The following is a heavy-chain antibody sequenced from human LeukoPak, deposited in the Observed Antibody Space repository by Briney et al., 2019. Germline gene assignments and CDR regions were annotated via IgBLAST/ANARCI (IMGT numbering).Heavy chain of an antibody. V-gene: IGHV3-30*03. Sequence: PGGSLRLSCAASGFTFSSYGMHWVRQAPGKGLEWVAVISYDGSNKYYADSVKGRFTISRDNAKNSLYLQLNSLRAEDTAVYYCARARVAGDIVTTVSDYWGQGTLVTVSS. CDR3: ARARVAGDIVTTVSDY. CDR1: GFTFSSYG. D-gene: IGHD5-12*01. CDR2: ISYDGSNK. J-gene: IGHJ4*02.